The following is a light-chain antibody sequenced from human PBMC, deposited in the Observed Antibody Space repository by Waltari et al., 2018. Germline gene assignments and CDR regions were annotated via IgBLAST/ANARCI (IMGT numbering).Light chain of an antibody. CDR1: SIGSYS. J-gene: IGLJ1*01. V-gene: IGLV3-21*02. CDR3: QVTHTSGDPSYV. Sequence: SSVLIQPPSVAVAPGQTASITCGGDSIGSYSVHWYRQRPGQAPELVVSEGGDRPSGIPARFSAFNSGNTATLTISRVEAVDEADYYCQVTHTSGDPSYVFGSGTKVTVL. CDR2: EGG.